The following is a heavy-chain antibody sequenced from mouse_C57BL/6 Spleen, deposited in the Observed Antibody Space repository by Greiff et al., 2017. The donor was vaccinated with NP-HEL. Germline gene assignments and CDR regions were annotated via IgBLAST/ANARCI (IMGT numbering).Heavy chain of an antibody. J-gene: IGHJ2*01. CDR3: ASECYSNVDY. CDR1: GYTFTNYW. D-gene: IGHD2-12*01. V-gene: IGHV1-52*01. Sequence: QVQLQQPGAELVRPGASVKLSCKASGYTFTNYWMHWVKQTPIQGLEWIGNIAPSDSETHYNQKFKDKATLTVDKSSSTAYMQLISLTSEDSAVYYCASECYSNVDYWGQGTTLTVSS. CDR2: IAPSDSET.